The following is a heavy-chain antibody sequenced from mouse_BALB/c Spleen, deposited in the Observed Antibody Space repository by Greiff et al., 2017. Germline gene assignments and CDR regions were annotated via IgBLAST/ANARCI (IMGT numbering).Heavy chain of an antibody. Sequence: EVHLVESGGGLVQPGGSRKLSCAASGFTFSSFGMHWVRQAPEKGLEWVAYISSGSSTIYYADTVKGRFTISRDNPKNTLFLQMTSLRSEDTAMYYCARGGSTMITPRAMDYWGQGTSVTVSS. J-gene: IGHJ4*01. D-gene: IGHD2-4*01. CDR1: GFTFSSFG. V-gene: IGHV5-17*02. CDR3: ARGGSTMITPRAMDY. CDR2: ISSGSSTI.